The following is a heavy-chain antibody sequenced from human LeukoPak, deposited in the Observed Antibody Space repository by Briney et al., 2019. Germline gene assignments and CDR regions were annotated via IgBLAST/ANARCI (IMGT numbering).Heavy chain of an antibody. CDR3: YSMIVVGIRVINDY. J-gene: IGHJ4*02. D-gene: IGHD3-22*01. CDR2: ISSSSSTM. V-gene: IGHV3-48*01. Sequence: PAGSLTLSCAGYGFTVNNYNMNWVRQAPGKGLEWVSYISSSSSTMYYADSVKGRFTSARVNSKNTLYLQMNSLRAEDTAVYYCYSMIVVGIRVINDYWGQGTLVSVSS. CDR1: GFTVNNYN.